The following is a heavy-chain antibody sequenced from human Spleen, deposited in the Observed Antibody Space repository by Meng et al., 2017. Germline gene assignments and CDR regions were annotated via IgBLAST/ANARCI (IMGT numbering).Heavy chain of an antibody. D-gene: IGHD2-15*01. CDR2: VNHRGST. CDR3: ARGGGCSGGSCYPIDY. CDR1: GGSFSGYY. V-gene: IGHV4-34*01. J-gene: IGHJ4*02. Sequence: QVQLQQWGEGLLKPSETLSLSCAVYGGSFSGYYWNWIRQPPGKGLDWIGEVNHRGSTNYNPSLKSRVSISVDTSKNQFSLRLSSVTAADTAVYYCARGGGCSGGSCYPIDYWGQGTLVTVSS.